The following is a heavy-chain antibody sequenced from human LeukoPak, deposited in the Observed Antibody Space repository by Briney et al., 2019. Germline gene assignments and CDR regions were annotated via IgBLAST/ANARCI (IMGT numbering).Heavy chain of an antibody. Sequence: PGGSLRLSCAASGFTFSSYAMSWVRQAPAKGLEWVSAISGSGGSTYYADSVKGRFTISGDNSKNTLYLQMTSLRAEDTAVYYCAKGLYYDFWSGYLAYWGQGTLVTVSS. V-gene: IGHV3-23*01. J-gene: IGHJ4*02. D-gene: IGHD3-3*01. CDR2: ISGSGGST. CDR3: AKGLYYDFWSGYLAY. CDR1: GFTFSSYA.